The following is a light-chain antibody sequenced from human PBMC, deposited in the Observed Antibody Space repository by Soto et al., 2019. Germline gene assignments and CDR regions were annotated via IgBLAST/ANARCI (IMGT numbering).Light chain of an antibody. CDR1: QSVSSTY. CDR3: QHYGSSHPIT. CDR2: GAS. J-gene: IGKJ5*01. Sequence: EILFTQSPGTLSLSPGERLTLTWRASQSVSSTYLAWYQQKSGQATRLLIYGASSRANGVPDRFSGSGSGTDFTLTISRLEPEDFALYYCQHYGSSHPITFGQGTRLEIK. V-gene: IGKV3-20*01.